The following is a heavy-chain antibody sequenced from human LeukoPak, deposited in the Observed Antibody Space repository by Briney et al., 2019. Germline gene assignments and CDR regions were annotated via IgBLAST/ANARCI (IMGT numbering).Heavy chain of an antibody. D-gene: IGHD6-13*01. V-gene: IGHV1-69*05. CDR3: ARDFEQQLVPDAFDI. Sequence: SVKVSCKASGGTFSSYAISWVRQAPGQGLEWAGGIIPIFGTANYAQKFQGRVTITTDESTSTAYMELSSLRSEDTAVYYCARDFEQQLVPDAFDIWGQGTMVTVSS. CDR2: IIPIFGTA. J-gene: IGHJ3*02. CDR1: GGTFSSYA.